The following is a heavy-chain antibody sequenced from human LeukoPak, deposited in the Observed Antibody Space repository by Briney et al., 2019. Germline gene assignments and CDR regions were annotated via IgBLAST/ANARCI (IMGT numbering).Heavy chain of an antibody. CDR2: VSYDGSNK. CDR1: GFTFSSYA. Sequence: GGSLRLSCAASGFTFSSYAMHWVRHAPGKGLEWVAVVSYDGSNKYYADSVQGRFTISRDNSRNTLHLQMNSLRADDTAVYYCARDTHYYDPSAYYSRGEYYHHGMDAWGQGTPVTASS. D-gene: IGHD3-22*01. J-gene: IGHJ6*02. CDR3: ARDTHYYDPSAYYSRGEYYHHGMDA. V-gene: IGHV3-30-3*01.